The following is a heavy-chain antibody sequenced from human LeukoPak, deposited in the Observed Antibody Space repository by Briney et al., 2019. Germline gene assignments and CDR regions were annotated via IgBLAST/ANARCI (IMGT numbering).Heavy chain of an antibody. CDR1: GFTFSSYA. CDR3: AQVMGVRGAQSDY. J-gene: IGHJ4*02. D-gene: IGHD3-10*01. V-gene: IGHV3-23*01. CDR2: ISGSGGTE. Sequence: GGSLRLSCAASGFTFSSYAMSWVRQAPGKGLEWVSAISGSGGTEYSADSVNGRFTISRDNSKNTLCLQMNSLTAEDTALYYCAQVMGVRGAQSDYWGQGTLVTVSS.